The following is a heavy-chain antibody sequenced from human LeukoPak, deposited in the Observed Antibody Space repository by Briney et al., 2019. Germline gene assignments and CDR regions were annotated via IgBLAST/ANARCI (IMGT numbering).Heavy chain of an antibody. CDR1: GFTLSDHY. CDR2: IKNRANTYTT. J-gene: IGHJ4*02. V-gene: IGHV3-72*01. D-gene: IGHD1-26*01. CDR3: TRGGTGSAYGY. Sequence: GGSLRLSCAASGFTLSDHYMDWVRQAPGKGLEWVGRIKNRANTYTTEYATSVQGRFSNSRDNSKYSLYLQMNSLKTEDTAVYYCTRGGTGSAYGYWGQGTLVTVSS.